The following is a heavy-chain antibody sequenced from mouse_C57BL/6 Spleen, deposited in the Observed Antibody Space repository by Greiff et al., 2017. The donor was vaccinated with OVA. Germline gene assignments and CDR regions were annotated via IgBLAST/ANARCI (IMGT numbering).Heavy chain of an antibody. J-gene: IGHJ1*03. V-gene: IGHV1-52*01. CDR2: IDPSDSET. CDR1: GYTFTSYW. CDR3: ARSRSWYIDV. Sequence: QVQLQQPGAELVRPGSSVKLSCKASGYTFTSYWMHWVKQRPIQGLEWIGNIDPSDSETHYNQKFKDKATLTVDKSSSTAYMQLSSLTSEDSAVYYCARSRSWYIDVWGTGTTVTVSS.